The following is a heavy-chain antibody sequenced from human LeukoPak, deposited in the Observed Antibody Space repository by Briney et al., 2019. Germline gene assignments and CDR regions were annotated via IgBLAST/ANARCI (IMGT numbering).Heavy chain of an antibody. J-gene: IGHJ4*02. V-gene: IGHV4-34*01. CDR3: ARGTWVNGHQLDS. CDR1: GGSFSGYY. D-gene: IGHD1-26*01. Sequence: SETLSLTCAVYGGSFSGYYWSWIRQPPGKGLEWIGEINHSGTTTYNSSLKSRVSISIDTSKNQYSLKVSSVTAADTALYYCARGTWVNGHQLDSWGQGTLVTVSS. CDR2: INHSGTT.